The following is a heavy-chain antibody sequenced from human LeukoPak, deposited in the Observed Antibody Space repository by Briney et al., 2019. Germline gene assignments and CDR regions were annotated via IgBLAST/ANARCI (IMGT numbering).Heavy chain of an antibody. CDR2: IYSGGST. D-gene: IGHD2-8*01. V-gene: IGHV3-66*01. CDR1: GFTFSDFW. J-gene: IGHJ2*01. CDR3: ARDLYYAIPSEENWYFDL. Sequence: EGSLRLSCAGSGFTFSDFWMTWVRQTPGKGLEWVSVIYSGGSTYYADSVKGRFTISRDNSKNTLYLQMNSLRAEDTAVYYCARDLYYAIPSEENWYFDLWGRGTLVTVSS.